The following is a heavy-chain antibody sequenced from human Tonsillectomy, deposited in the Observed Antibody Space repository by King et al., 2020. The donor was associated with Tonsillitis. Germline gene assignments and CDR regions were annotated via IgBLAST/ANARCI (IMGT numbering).Heavy chain of an antibody. D-gene: IGHD2-2*01. J-gene: IGHJ4*02. CDR3: ARERDYCTSTTCYFMDY. CDR2: IYYSGNT. V-gene: IGHV4-31*03. Sequence: VQLQESGPGLVKPSQTLSLTCTVSGGSISGSNYFWSWIRQHPGKGLEWIGYIYYSGNTYYNPSLKSRVAISVDTSKNQFSLKLSSATAADTAVYYCARERDYCTSTTCYFMDYWGQGTLVTVSS. CDR1: GGSISGSNYF.